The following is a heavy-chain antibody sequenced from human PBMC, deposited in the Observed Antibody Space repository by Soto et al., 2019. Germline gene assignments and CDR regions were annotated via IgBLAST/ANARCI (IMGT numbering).Heavy chain of an antibody. CDR2: IIPVFATT. Sequence: QVQLVQSGAEVKKPGSSVKVSCKASGGTFSTYVISWVRQAPGQGLEWMGGIIPVFATTNYAQKFQGRVTITADESTTTGYMELNSLRSEDTAVYYCARGRIAGAATDFYYYGMDVWGQGTSVTVSS. D-gene: IGHD1-26*01. CDR3: ARGRIAGAATDFYYYGMDV. J-gene: IGHJ6*02. V-gene: IGHV1-69*12. CDR1: GGTFSTYV.